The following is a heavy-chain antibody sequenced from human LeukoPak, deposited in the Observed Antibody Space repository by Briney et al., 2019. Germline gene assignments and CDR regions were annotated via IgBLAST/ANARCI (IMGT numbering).Heavy chain of an antibody. CDR3: ARVDGFGESPLDAFDV. V-gene: IGHV4-34*01. Sequence: RSETLSLTCDVSGGSTSGYFWSWIRQPPGKGPEWIGEINHSGSTKYIPSLKSRLTISVDTSKNQFSLKLTSVTAADTAVYYCARVDGFGESPLDAFDVWGQGTMVTVSS. CDR2: INHSGST. CDR1: GGSTSGYF. D-gene: IGHD3-10*01. J-gene: IGHJ3*01.